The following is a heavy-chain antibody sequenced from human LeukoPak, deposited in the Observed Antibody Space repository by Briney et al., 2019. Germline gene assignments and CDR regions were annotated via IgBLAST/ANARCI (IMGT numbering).Heavy chain of an antibody. D-gene: IGHD6-19*01. CDR2: IFYSGST. CDR3: ARDRGSGPGAFDI. CDR1: GGSINNYY. Sequence: PSETLSLTCTVSGGSINNYYWSWIRQPPGKRLELIGYIFYSGSTDYNPSLKSRVTISVDTSKNQFSLKLNSVTTADTAVYYCARDRGSGPGAFDIWGQGTMVTVSS. V-gene: IGHV4-59*01. J-gene: IGHJ3*02.